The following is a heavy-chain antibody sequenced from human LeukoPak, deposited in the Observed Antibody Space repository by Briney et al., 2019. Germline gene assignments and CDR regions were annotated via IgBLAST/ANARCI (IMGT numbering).Heavy chain of an antibody. CDR2: INHSGST. D-gene: IGHD1-7*01. J-gene: IGHJ3*02. V-gene: IGHV4-34*01. CDR1: GGSFSGYY. CDR3: ARLKLTSLGAFDI. Sequence: SETLSLTCAVYGGSFSGYYWSWIRQPPGKGLEWIGEINHSGSTDYNPSLKSRVTISVDTSKNQFSLKLSSVTAADTAVYYCARLKLTSLGAFDIWGQGTMVTVSS.